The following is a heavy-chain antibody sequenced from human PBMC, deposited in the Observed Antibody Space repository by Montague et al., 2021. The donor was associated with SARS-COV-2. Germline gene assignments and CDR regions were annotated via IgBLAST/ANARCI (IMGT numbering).Heavy chain of an antibody. CDR3: ARSRANVPSRPGFDY. CDR2: MYYTGHT. J-gene: IGHJ4*02. CDR1: GASVACGNFY. V-gene: IGHV4-61*01. Sequence: SETLSLTCTVSGASVACGNFYWSWIRQPPGKGLEWIGYMYYTGHTNYNPSLESRATMPVDPSKNQFSLTLTSVTAADTAVYYCARSRANVPSRPGFDYWGQGALVTVSS. D-gene: IGHD6-6*01.